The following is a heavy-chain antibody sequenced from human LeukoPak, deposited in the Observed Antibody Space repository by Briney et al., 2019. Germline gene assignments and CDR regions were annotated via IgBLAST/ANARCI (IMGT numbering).Heavy chain of an antibody. CDR1: GFTFRDYG. D-gene: IGHD1-26*01. CDR3: AKAANEWELLAGYFDY. J-gene: IGHJ4*02. CDR2: IRYDGGEQ. V-gene: IGHV3-30*02. Sequence: PGGSLRLSCAASGFTFRDYGMDWVRQAPGKGLEWVAFIRYDGGEQFYGDSVKGRFTISRDNSRNTLFLQMSGLRAEDTAIYYCAKAANEWELLAGYFDYWGQGTLVTVSS.